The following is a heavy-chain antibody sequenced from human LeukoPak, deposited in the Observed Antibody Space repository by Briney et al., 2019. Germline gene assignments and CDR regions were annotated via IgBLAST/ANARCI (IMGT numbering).Heavy chain of an antibody. V-gene: IGHV3-23*01. CDR1: GFTFSNYA. CDR3: AKDRRGNWNYVGDLDY. CDR2: ISEGGTST. J-gene: IGHJ4*02. D-gene: IGHD1-7*01. Sequence: GGSLRLSCALSGFTFSNYAMSWARQAPGKGLKWVSVISEGGTSTYYADSVKGRFTISRDNSKNTLYLQMNSLRAEDTAVYYCAKDRRGNWNYVGDLDYWGQGTLVTVSS.